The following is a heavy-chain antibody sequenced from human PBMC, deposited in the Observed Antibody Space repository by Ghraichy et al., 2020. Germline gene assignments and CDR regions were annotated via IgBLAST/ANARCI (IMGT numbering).Heavy chain of an antibody. Sequence: GGSLRLSCAIGGFTFSSCSMNWVRQAPGKGLEWVSYISSSSVIKYYADSVNGRFTISRDNAKSLLFLQMNSLTAEDTAIYYCAGSIGDVSARYLDYWGQGTLVTVPS. CDR1: GFTFSSCS. J-gene: IGHJ4*02. CDR2: ISSSSVIK. V-gene: IGHV3-48*01. D-gene: IGHD3-3*01. CDR3: AGSIGDVSARYLDY.